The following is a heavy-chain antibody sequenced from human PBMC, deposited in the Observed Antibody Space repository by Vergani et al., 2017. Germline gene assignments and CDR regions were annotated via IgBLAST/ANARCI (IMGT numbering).Heavy chain of an antibody. CDR2: INHSGST. Sequence: QVQLQQWGAGLLKPSETLSLTCAVYGGSFSGYYWSWIRQPPGKGLEWIGEINHSGSTNYNPSLKSRVTISVDTSKNQFSLKLSSVTAADTAVYYCARGHHDFRFLDRGRAFDIWGQGTMVTDSS. V-gene: IGHV4-34*01. CDR3: ARGHHDFRFLDRGRAFDI. CDR1: GGSFSGYY. J-gene: IGHJ3*02. D-gene: IGHD3-3*01.